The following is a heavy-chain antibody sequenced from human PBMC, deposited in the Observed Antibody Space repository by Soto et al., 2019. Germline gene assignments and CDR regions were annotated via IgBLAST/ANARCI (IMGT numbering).Heavy chain of an antibody. Sequence: PGGSLRLSCEASGFTFNNYGIHWVRQAPGKGLEWVAVILGDGSSTDYAASVKGRFTISRDNSRSTLFLQMTNLRADDSAVYHCVKGRYNSRWPSFDYWGQGALVTVSS. V-gene: IGHV3-30*18. CDR3: VKGRYNSRWPSFDY. D-gene: IGHD1-20*01. CDR2: ILGDGSST. CDR1: GFTFNNYG. J-gene: IGHJ4*02.